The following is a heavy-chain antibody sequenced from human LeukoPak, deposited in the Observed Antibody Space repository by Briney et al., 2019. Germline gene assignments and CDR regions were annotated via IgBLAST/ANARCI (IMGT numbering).Heavy chain of an antibody. J-gene: IGHJ6*03. CDR1: GFTFSSYA. CDR3: ARNSRQVVREAFKNYYYYYMDV. V-gene: IGHV3-23*01. CDR2: ISGSGGGA. D-gene: IGHD6-13*01. Sequence: GGSLRLSCAASGFTFSSYAMSWVRQAPGKGLEWVSVISGSGGGAYYADSVKGRFTISRDDSKNSLYLQMNSLKIEDTAVYYCARNSRQVVREAFKNYYYYYMDVWGKGTTVTISS.